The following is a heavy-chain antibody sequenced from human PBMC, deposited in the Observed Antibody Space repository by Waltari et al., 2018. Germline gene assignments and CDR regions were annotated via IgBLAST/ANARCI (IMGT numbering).Heavy chain of an antibody. D-gene: IGHD1-26*01. CDR3: ARFPYAGSTDGE. Sequence: EVRLAESGGGLVRPGGSLRLSCVGTGSTFSRSWIHWVRQAPGKGLMWLSRIKSDGNVTFYADSVRGRFIISRDNAKNTAYLQMNSLTDDDTAMYYCARFPYAGSTDGEWGQGTLV. CDR2: IKSDGNVT. J-gene: IGHJ4*02. V-gene: IGHV3-74*01. CDR1: GSTFSRSW.